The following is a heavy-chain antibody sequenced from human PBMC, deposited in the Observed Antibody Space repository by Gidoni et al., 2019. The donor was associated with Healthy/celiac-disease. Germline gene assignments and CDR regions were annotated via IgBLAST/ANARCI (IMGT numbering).Heavy chain of an antibody. D-gene: IGHD1-26*01. V-gene: IGHV3-23*01. J-gene: IGHJ4*02. CDR2: ISGSGGGT. Sequence: EVQLLESGGGLVQPGGSLRLSCAASGVTFSSYAMSWVRKAPGRGLEWVSAISGSGGGTYYADSVKGRFTISRDNSKNTLYLQMNSVRAEDTAVYYCAKGTLEWELGNPHREWGQGTLVTVSS. CDR1: GVTFSSYA. CDR3: AKGTLEWELGNPHRE.